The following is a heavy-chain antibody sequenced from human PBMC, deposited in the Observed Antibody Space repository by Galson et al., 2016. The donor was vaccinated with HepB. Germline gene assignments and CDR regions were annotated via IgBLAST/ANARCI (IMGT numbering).Heavy chain of an antibody. CDR1: GFTFSTYA. CDR3: AKDRTGAGRHDWYFDL. Sequence: SLRLSCAASGFTFSTYAMSWVCQAPGKGLEWVSAIYGSGSNTFYADSVTGRFTISRDNSKNTLYLEMSSLRAEDTAVYYCAKDRTGAGRHDWYFDLWGRGTLVTVSS. D-gene: IGHD3/OR15-3a*01. V-gene: IGHV3-23*01. J-gene: IGHJ2*01. CDR2: IYGSGSNT.